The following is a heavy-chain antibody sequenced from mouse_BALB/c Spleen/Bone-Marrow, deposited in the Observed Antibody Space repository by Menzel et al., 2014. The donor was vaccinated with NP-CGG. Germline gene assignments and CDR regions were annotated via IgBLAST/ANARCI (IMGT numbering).Heavy chain of an antibody. D-gene: IGHD2-1*01. V-gene: IGHV4-1*02. Sequence: EVKVIESGGGLVQPGGSLKLSCAASGFDFSRYWMSWVRQAPGKGLEWIGEINPDSSTINYTPSLKDKFIISRDNAKSTLYLQMSKVRSEDTALYYCARQGYYGKGDYWGQGTTLTVSS. CDR2: INPDSSTI. J-gene: IGHJ2*01. CDR1: GFDFSRYW. CDR3: ARQGYYGKGDY.